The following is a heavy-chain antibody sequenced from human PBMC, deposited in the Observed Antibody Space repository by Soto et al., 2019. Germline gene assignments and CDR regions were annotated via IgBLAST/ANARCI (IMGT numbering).Heavy chain of an antibody. Sequence: ASVKVSCKASGYTFTSYGISWVRQAPGQGLEWMGWISAYNGNTNYAQKLQGRVTMNTDTYTSTAYMEMRSLRSDDTAVYYCARGGPTGYSSSWYFDYWGQGTLVTVSS. CDR1: GYTFTSYG. D-gene: IGHD6-13*01. V-gene: IGHV1-18*01. J-gene: IGHJ4*02. CDR2: ISAYNGNT. CDR3: ARGGPTGYSSSWYFDY.